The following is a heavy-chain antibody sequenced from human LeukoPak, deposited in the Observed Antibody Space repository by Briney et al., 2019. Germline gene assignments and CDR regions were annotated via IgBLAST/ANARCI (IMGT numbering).Heavy chain of an antibody. V-gene: IGHV4-4*07. CDR2: IYTSGST. Sequence: SETLSLTCTVSGGSISSYYWSWIRQHAGKGLEWIGRIYTSGSTNYNPSLKSRVTMSVDTSNNQFSLKLSSVTATYTAVYYCARAPQYYYDSSGYLSYFDYWGQGALGTVSS. D-gene: IGHD3-22*01. J-gene: IGHJ4*02. CDR3: ARAPQYYYDSSGYLSYFDY. CDR1: GGSISSYY.